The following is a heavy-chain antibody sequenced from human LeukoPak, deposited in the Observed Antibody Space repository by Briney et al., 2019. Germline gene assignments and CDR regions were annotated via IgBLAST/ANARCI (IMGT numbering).Heavy chain of an antibody. J-gene: IGHJ6*02. D-gene: IGHD6-13*01. V-gene: IGHV4-59*08. CDR1: GGSISSYY. Sequence: SETLSLTCAVSGGSISSYYWSWIRQPPGKGLEWIGYIYYSGSTNYNPSLKSRVTISVDTSKNQFSLKLSSVTAADTAVYYCAREQQLVLEMSTYYYYGMDVWGQGTTVTVSS. CDR3: AREQQLVLEMSTYYYYGMDV. CDR2: IYYSGST.